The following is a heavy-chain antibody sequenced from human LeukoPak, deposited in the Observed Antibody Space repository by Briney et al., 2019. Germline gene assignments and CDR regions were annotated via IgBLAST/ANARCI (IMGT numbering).Heavy chain of an antibody. D-gene: IGHD4-23*01. CDR2: IIPIFGTA. Sequence: SVKVSCKASGGTFSSYAISWVRQAPGQGLEWMGGIIPIFGTANYAQKFQGRVTITADKSTSTAYMELSSLRSEDTAVYYCARSPTVSTTVLKFDAFDIWGQGTMVTVSS. V-gene: IGHV1-69*06. CDR1: GGTFSSYA. CDR3: ARSPTVSTTVLKFDAFDI. J-gene: IGHJ3*02.